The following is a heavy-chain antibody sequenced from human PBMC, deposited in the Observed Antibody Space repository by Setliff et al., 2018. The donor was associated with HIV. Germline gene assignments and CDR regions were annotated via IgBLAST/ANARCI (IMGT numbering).Heavy chain of an antibody. J-gene: IGHJ6*02. CDR1: GDSINTHY. Sequence: LSLTCTVSGDSINTHYWSWIRQPPGKGLEWIGCIYNSGYSNSKPSLKSRVTISLDTSKNQFSLKLSSVTAADTAVYYCARGDGYRANDAYYDTGMDVWGQGITVTVS. D-gene: IGHD5-12*01. CDR3: ARGDGYRANDAYYDTGMDV. V-gene: IGHV4-59*11. CDR2: IYNSGYS.